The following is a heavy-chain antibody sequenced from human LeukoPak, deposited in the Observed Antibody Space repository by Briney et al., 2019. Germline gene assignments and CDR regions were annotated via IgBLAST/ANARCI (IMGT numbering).Heavy chain of an antibody. V-gene: IGHV3-48*03. Sequence: GGSLRLSCAASGFTLSSYEMNWFRQAPGKGLEWVSYISSGGSTIVYADAVKGRFTISRDNAKNSLYLQMNGLRAEDTAVYYCARDKSVSGVYFDNWGQGTLVTVSS. J-gene: IGHJ4*02. D-gene: IGHD5/OR15-5a*01. CDR1: GFTLSSYE. CDR3: ARDKSVSGVYFDN. CDR2: ISSGGSTI.